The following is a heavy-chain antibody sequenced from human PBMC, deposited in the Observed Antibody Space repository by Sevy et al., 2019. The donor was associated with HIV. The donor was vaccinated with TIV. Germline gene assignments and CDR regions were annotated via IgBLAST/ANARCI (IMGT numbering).Heavy chain of an antibody. J-gene: IGHJ4*02. CDR1: GFSISGYT. CDR2: ISSGSSFI. V-gene: IGHV3-21*01. CDR3: ARVGLGDCSGTNCSPNDY. D-gene: IGHD2-2*01. Sequence: GGSLRLSCAASGFSISGYTMNWVRQAPGKGLEWVSSISSGSSFIYYADSLKGRFTISRDNARNFLYLQMNSLRVEDTAVYYCARVGLGDCSGTNCSPNDYWGQGTLVTVSS.